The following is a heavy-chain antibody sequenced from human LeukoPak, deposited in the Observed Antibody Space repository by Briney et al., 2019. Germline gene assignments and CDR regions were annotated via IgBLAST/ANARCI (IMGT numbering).Heavy chain of an antibody. D-gene: IGHD3-10*01. V-gene: IGHV4-59*01. J-gene: IGHJ5*02. CDR2: IYYSGST. CDR1: GGSISSYF. CDR3: ARGGYYGSGNDFRFDP. Sequence: KPSETLSLTCTVSGGSISSYFWTWIRQPPGKGLEWIGYIYYSGSTNYNPSLKNRVTISVDTSKSQFSLKLSSVTAADTAIYYCARGGYYGSGNDFRFDPWGQGTLVTVSS.